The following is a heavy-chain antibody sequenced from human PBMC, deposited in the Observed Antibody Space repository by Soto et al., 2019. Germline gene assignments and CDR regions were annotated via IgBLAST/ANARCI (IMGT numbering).Heavy chain of an antibody. CDR3: ARGGSLYWYVDL. D-gene: IGHD1-26*01. J-gene: IGHJ2*01. CDR2: INAGNGNT. Sequence: QVQLVQSGAEVKKPGASVKVSCKASGYTFTNYAMHWVRQAPGQRLEWMGWINAGNGNTKYSQKFQGRVTITRDTSASTAYMELSSRRSEDTAVYYCARGGSLYWYVDLWGRGTLVTVSS. CDR1: GYTFTNYA. V-gene: IGHV1-3*01.